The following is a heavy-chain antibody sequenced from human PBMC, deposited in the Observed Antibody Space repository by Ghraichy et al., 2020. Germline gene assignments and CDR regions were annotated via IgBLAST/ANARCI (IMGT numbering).Heavy chain of an antibody. Sequence: ASVKVSCKASGYTFTGYYMHWVRQAPGQGLEWMGWINPNSGGTNYAQKFQGRVTMTRDTSISTAYMELSRLRSDDTAVYYCARVRAWTGTNSAYGMDVWGQGTTVTVSS. J-gene: IGHJ6*02. V-gene: IGHV1-2*02. CDR1: GYTFTGYY. CDR3: ARVRAWTGTNSAYGMDV. CDR2: INPNSGGT. D-gene: IGHD3/OR15-3a*01.